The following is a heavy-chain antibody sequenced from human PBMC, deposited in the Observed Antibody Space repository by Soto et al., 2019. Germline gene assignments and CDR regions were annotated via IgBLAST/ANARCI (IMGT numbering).Heavy chain of an antibody. J-gene: IGHJ4*02. D-gene: IGHD2-15*01. V-gene: IGHV4-30-2*01. CDR1: VDYIRSRGYP. CDR2: VYDSGNT. CDR3: ASSEGYCSGGYCNSAFDC. Sequence: TLSVTGAVSVDYIRSRGYPWSWILRPPGKGLEWLGYVYDSGNTYYNPSLNSRLTMSVDGPKNQFSLKLTSVNAADTAVYYCASSEGYCSGGYCNSAFDCWGQGTLVTVSS.